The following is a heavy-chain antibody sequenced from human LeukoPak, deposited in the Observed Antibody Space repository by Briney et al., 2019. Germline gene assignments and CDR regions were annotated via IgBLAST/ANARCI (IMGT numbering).Heavy chain of an antibody. CDR1: GLSFSNLA. D-gene: IGHD3-22*01. CDR3: ARDRALYDSRRGYYYTEDDY. CDR2: INQDGSEK. V-gene: IGHV3-7*01. J-gene: IGHJ4*02. Sequence: PGGSLRLSCAASGLSFSNLAMYWVRQAPGKGLEWVANINQDGSEKYYVDSVKGRFTISRDNAKSSLYLQMNSLRADDTAVYYCARDRALYDSRRGYYYTEDDYWGQGTLVTVSS.